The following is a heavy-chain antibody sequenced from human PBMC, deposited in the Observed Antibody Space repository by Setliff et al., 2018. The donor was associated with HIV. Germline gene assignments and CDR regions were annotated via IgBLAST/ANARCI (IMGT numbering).Heavy chain of an antibody. V-gene: IGHV4-59*08. CDR2: LYYGST. CDR1: GDSISSYY. CDR3: ARRRCSAASCPDHSWNWLDP. D-gene: IGHD2-15*01. Sequence: SETLSLTCTVSGDSISSYYWNWIRQPPGKALEWIGHLYYGSTHYNHSFEGRVTISVDASKNQFSLMLRSVTAAVTAMYYRARRRCSAASCPDHSWNWLDPWGPGTLVTVSS. J-gene: IGHJ5*02.